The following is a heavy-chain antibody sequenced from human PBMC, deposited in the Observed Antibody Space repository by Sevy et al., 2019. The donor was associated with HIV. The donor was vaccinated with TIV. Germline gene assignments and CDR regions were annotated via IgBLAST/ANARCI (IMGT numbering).Heavy chain of an antibody. V-gene: IGHV3-48*03. CDR1: GFTFSSYE. CDR2: ISSSGSTI. J-gene: IGHJ6*02. D-gene: IGHD3-22*01. CDR3: ARDRVQYYYDSSDYFHYYYYYGMDV. Sequence: GGSLRLSCAASGFTFSSYEMNWVRQAPGKGLEWVSYISSSGSTIYYADSVKGRFTISRDNAKNSLYLQMNSLRAEDTVVYYCARDRVQYYYDSSDYFHYYYYYGMDVWGQGTTVTVSS.